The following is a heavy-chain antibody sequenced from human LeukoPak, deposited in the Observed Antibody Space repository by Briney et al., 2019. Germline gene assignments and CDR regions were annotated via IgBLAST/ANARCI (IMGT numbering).Heavy chain of an antibody. V-gene: IGHV1-2*02. CDR2: INPNSGGT. J-gene: IGHJ4*02. D-gene: IGHD6-13*01. Sequence: ASVKVSCKASGYTFTSYAMNWVRQAPGQGLEWMGWINPNSGGTNYAQKFQGRVTMTRDTSISTAYMELSRLRSDDTAVYYCARVGQQLPRRYFDYWGQGTLVTVSS. CDR1: GYTFTSYA. CDR3: ARVGQQLPRRYFDY.